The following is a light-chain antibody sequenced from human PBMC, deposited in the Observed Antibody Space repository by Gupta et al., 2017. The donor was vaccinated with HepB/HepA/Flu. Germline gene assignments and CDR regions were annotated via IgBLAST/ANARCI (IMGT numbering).Light chain of an antibody. CDR1: QNVGTN. Sequence: VVTQSPIILSVSPGDRVTLSCRTSQNVGTNLAWYQQQVGQAPRLLVFGASSRATGIPARFIGSGSETEFRLIISSLQSEDVALYFCKQYERRPLSFGGGTRV. CDR2: GAS. V-gene: IGKV3-15*01. CDR3: KQYERRPLS. J-gene: IGKJ4*01.